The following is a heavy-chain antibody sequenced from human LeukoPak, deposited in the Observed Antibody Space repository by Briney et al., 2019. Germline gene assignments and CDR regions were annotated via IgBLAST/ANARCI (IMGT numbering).Heavy chain of an antibody. J-gene: IGHJ4*02. Sequence: GGSLRLSCAASGFTFSSYSMNWARQAPGKGLEWVSYISYSSSTIYYADSVKGRFTISRDNGKNSLYPQMNSLRAEDTAVYYCARDRLHYGEYEKTFDYWGQGTLVTVSS. V-gene: IGHV3-48*01. CDR3: ARDRLHYGEYEKTFDY. CDR1: GFTFSSYS. CDR2: ISYSSSTI. D-gene: IGHD4-17*01.